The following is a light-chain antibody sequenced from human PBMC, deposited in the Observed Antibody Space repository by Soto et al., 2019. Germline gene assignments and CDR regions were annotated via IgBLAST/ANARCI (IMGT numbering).Light chain of an antibody. CDR3: SSYTSSSTF. CDR2: DVS. CDR1: SSDVGGYNY. V-gene: IGLV2-14*01. J-gene: IGLJ1*01. Sequence: QSALTQPASVSGSPGQSITISCTGTSSDVGGYNYVSWYQQHPGKAPKLVIYDVSNRPSGVSNRFSGSKSGNTASLTISGLQAEDEADYYCSSYTSSSTFFGTGPKATVL.